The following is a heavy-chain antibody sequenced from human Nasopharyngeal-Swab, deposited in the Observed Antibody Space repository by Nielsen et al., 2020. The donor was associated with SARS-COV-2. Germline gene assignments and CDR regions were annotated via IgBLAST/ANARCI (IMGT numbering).Heavy chain of an antibody. CDR2: INHSGNT. V-gene: IGHV4-34*01. Sequence: WISQPPGKGLEWIGEINHSGNTNYNPSLKSRVTISLDTSKNQFSLTLTSVNAADTAVYYCSRGRLRRYYDYVWGTYRSDVFDIWGQGTMVTVSS. CDR3: SRGRLRRYYDYVWGTYRSDVFDI. D-gene: IGHD3-16*02. J-gene: IGHJ3*02.